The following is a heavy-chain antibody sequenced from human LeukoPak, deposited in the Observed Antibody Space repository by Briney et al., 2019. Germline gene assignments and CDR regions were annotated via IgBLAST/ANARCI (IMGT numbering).Heavy chain of an antibody. CDR1: GFTFGDHI. J-gene: IGHJ4*02. V-gene: IGHV3-48*01. CDR3: VRQFAS. CDR2: VSGSGSTV. Sequence: GGSLRLSCAASGFTFGDHIMNWVRQLPGKRLEWVAYVSGSGSTVYYADSVKGRFTVSRDNGKSSLYLQMNSLRVEDAALYYCVRQFASWGQGTLVTVSS.